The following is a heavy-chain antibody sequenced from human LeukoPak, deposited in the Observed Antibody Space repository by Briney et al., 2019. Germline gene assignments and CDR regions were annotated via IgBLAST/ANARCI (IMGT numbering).Heavy chain of an antibody. D-gene: IGHD1-26*01. CDR3: ARVGATSIGLDY. CDR1: GGSVSSGSYY. V-gene: IGHV4-61*01. Sequence: SGTLSLTCTVSGGSVSSGSYYWSWIRQPPGKGLEWIGYIYYSGSTNYNPSLKSRVTISVDTSKNQFSLKLSSVTAADTAVYYCARVGATSIGLDYWGQGTLVTVSS. J-gene: IGHJ4*02. CDR2: IYYSGST.